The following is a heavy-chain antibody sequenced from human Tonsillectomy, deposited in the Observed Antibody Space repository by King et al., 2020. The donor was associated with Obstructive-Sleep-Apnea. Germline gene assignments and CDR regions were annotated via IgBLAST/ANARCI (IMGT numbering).Heavy chain of an antibody. Sequence: VQLVESGGGLVQPGGSLRLSCAASGFSFSSYGMSWVRQAPGKGLEWVANIKQDGSEKYYVDSVKGRFTISRDNAKDSLCLQLNSLRAEDTAVYYCARDQGDFDYWGQGTLVTVSS. J-gene: IGHJ4*02. CDR1: GFSFSSYG. V-gene: IGHV3-7*01. CDR2: IKQDGSEK. CDR3: ARDQGDFDY.